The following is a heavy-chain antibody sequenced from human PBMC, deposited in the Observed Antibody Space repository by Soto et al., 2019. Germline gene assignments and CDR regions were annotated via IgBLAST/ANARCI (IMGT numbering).Heavy chain of an antibody. D-gene: IGHD6-19*01. Sequence: QVQLVESGGGVVQPGRSLRLSCAASGFTFSSYGMHWVRQAPGKGLEWVAVISYDGSNKYYADSVKGRFTISRDNSKNTLYLQMNSLRAEDTAVYYCAKEGSGWYYYYYGMDVW. CDR3: AKEGSGWYYYYYGMDV. CDR2: ISYDGSNK. CDR1: GFTFSSYG. J-gene: IGHJ6*01. V-gene: IGHV3-30*18.